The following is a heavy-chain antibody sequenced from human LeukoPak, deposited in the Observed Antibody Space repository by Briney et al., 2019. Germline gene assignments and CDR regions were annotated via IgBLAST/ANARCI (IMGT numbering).Heavy chain of an antibody. CDR3: AKSPVSSCRGSFCYPFDY. V-gene: IGHV3-23*01. CDR2: ISGSGGST. CDR1: GFTFSSYG. D-gene: IGHD2-15*01. Sequence: GGSLRLSCAASGFTFSSYGMSWVRQAPGKGLEWVSAISGSGGSTYYADSVKGRFTISRDNSRNTLYLQMNTLRAEDTAVYFCAKSPVSSCRGSFCYPFDYWGQGNLVTVSS. J-gene: IGHJ4*02.